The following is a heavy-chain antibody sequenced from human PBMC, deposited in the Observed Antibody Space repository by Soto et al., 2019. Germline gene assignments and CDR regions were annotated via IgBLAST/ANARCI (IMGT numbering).Heavy chain of an antibody. D-gene: IGHD1-1*01. CDR2: ISAYNGNT. CDR3: SKDQLGSTTKDF. J-gene: IGHJ4*02. V-gene: IGHV1-18*04. Sequence: QVQLVQSGAEVKKPGASVKVSCKASGYTFSNYSITWVRQAPGQGLEWMGWISAYNGNTNFGQKFQDRVTMTRDTSTRTAYMELRSLRSDDTAVYYCSKDQLGSTTKDFWGQGTLVTVSS. CDR1: GYTFSNYS.